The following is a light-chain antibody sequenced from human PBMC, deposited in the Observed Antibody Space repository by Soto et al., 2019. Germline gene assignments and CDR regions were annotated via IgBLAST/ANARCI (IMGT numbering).Light chain of an antibody. V-gene: IGKV3-20*01. CDR1: QSVISTF. CDR2: CAS. CDR3: QQYQSSPPTFT. Sequence: EIVLTQSPGTLPLSPGERATLSCRASQSVISTFSAWYQQKPGQAPRLLIYCASNRATGIPDRFSASGSGTDFTLTISRLEPEDFAVYYCQQYQSSPPTFTFGQGPKLEI. J-gene: IGKJ2*01.